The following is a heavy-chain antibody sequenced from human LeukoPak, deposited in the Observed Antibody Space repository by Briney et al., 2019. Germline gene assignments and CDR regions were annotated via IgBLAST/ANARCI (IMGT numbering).Heavy chain of an antibody. CDR1: GYTFSNYG. J-gene: IGHJ3*02. Sequence: ASVKVSCKASGYTFSNYGITCVRQAPGQGLEWMGWISAYNGNTNHAQNLQGRVTMTRDTSTSTAYMELRSLRSDDTAVYYCARGFSRFGESTDAFDIWGQGTMVTVSS. D-gene: IGHD3-10*01. CDR2: ISAYNGNT. CDR3: ARGFSRFGESTDAFDI. V-gene: IGHV1-18*01.